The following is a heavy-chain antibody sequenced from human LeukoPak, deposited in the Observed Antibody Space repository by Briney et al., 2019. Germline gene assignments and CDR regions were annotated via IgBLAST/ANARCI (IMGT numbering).Heavy chain of an antibody. Sequence: GGSLRLSCAASGFTFSSYSMNWVRQAPGKGLEWVSSISSSSSYIYYADSVKGRFTIPRDNAKNSLYLQMNSLRAEDTAVYYCARLHDFWSGSTDNWFDPWGQGTLVTVSS. V-gene: IGHV3-21*01. D-gene: IGHD3-3*01. J-gene: IGHJ5*02. CDR2: ISSSSSYI. CDR1: GFTFSSYS. CDR3: ARLHDFWSGSTDNWFDP.